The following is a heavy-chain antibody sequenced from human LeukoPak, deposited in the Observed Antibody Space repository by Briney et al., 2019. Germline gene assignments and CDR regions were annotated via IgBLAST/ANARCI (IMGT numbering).Heavy chain of an antibody. J-gene: IGHJ4*02. CDR1: GYTFTSYG. Sequence: ASVKVSCKASGYTFTSYGISWVRQAPGQGLEWMGWISAYNGKTNYAQKLQGRVTMTTDTSTSTAYMELRSLRSDDTAVYYCARRCSSGWYADYWGQGTLVTVSS. V-gene: IGHV1-18*01. D-gene: IGHD6-19*01. CDR3: ARRCSSGWYADY. CDR2: ISAYNGKT.